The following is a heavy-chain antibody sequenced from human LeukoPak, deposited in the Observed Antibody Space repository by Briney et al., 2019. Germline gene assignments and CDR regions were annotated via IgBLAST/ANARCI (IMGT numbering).Heavy chain of an antibody. D-gene: IGHD3-22*01. V-gene: IGHV1-2*02. CDR1: GYTFTGYY. J-gene: IGHJ4*02. CDR2: INPNTGGT. CDR3: ARAPMIVVIFPPRLDF. Sequence: ASVKVSCKTSGYTFTGYYMHWVRQAPGQGLEWMGWINPNTGGTNYAQKFQGRVAMTSDTSISTAYMELSSLKSDDTAMYYCARAPMIVVIFPPRLDFWGQGTLVTVSS.